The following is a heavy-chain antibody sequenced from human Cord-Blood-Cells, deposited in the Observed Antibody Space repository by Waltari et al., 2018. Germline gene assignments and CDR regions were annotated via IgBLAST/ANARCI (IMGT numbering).Heavy chain of an antibody. D-gene: IGHD3-22*01. J-gene: IGHJ4*02. CDR2: VIPIFGTA. Sequence: QVQLVQSGAEVKKPGSSVKVSCKASGGTFSSYAISWVRQAPGQGLEWMGGVIPIFGTANYAQKFQGRVTIAADESTSTADMELSSLRSEDTAVYYCARDPEDYYYDSSGYYDYWGQGTLVTVSS. CDR3: ARDPEDYYYDSSGYYDY. V-gene: IGHV1-69*01. CDR1: GGTFSSYA.